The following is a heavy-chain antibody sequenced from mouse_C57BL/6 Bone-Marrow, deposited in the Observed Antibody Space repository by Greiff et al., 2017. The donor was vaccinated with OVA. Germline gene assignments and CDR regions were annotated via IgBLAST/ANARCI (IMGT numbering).Heavy chain of an antibody. V-gene: IGHV3-6*01. J-gene: IGHJ1*03. CDR3: ARGGEGDWYFDG. Sequence: EVQLQESGPGLVKPSQSLSLTCSVTGYSITSGYYWNWIRQFPGNKLEWMGYISYDGSNNYNPSLKNRISITRDTSKNQFFLKLNSVTTEDTATYYCARGGEGDWYFDGWGTGTTVTVSS. CDR1: GYSITSGYY. CDR2: ISYDGSN.